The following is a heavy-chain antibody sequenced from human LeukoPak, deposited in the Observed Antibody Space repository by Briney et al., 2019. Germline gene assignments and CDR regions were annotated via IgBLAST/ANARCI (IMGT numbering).Heavy chain of an antibody. CDR1: GGSFSDYY. J-gene: IGHJ6*02. Sequence: SETLSLTCAVYGGSFSDYYWSWIRPPPGKGLEWIGNINHSGSTNYNPSLKSRVTTSVDTSKNQFSLKLSSVTAADTAVYYCARLDYYDYSNYEGLDVWGQGTTVTVSS. D-gene: IGHD3-22*01. V-gene: IGHV4-34*01. CDR2: INHSGST. CDR3: ARLDYYDYSNYEGLDV.